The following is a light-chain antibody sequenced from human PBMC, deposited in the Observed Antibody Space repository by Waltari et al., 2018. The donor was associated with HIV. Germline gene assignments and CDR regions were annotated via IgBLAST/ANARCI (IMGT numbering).Light chain of an antibody. Sequence: LSASIGDRVTITCRASQGIRNYLNWYQQKPGKAPKLLIYAASSLQTGVPSRFSGSGSGTDFTLTISSLQREDFATYYCQQSYTTPLFGPGTKVDI. V-gene: IGKV1-39*01. CDR1: QGIRNY. CDR3: QQSYTTPL. CDR2: AAS. J-gene: IGKJ3*01.